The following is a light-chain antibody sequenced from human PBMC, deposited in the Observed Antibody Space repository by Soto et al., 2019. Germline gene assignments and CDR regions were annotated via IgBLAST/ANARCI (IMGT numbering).Light chain of an antibody. V-gene: IGKV1-8*01. CDR2: AAS. Sequence: AIRMTQSPSSLSASTGDRVTITCRASQGISSYLAWYQQKPGKAPKLLIYAASTLQSGVPSRFSGTGSGTDFTLSISCLQPEDFAPNYHQQYYSYPPITFGQGTRLEI. CDR1: QGISSY. CDR3: QQYYSYPPIT. J-gene: IGKJ5*01.